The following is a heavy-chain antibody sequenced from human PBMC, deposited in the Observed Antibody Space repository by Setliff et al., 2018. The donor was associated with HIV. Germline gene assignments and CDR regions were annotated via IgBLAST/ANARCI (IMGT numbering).Heavy chain of an antibody. CDR3: HSGYDTEEQSYFDY. J-gene: IGHJ4*02. CDR2: VNSDGSST. D-gene: IGHD5-12*01. V-gene: IGHV3-74*01. Sequence: GGSLRLSCAASGFTFDRYWMHWVRQAPGKGLVWVSRVNSDGSSTSYADSVKGRFTISRDNAKNTLYLQMNNLRAEDTGVYYCHSGYDTEEQSYFDYWGQGALVTVSS. CDR1: GFTFDRYW.